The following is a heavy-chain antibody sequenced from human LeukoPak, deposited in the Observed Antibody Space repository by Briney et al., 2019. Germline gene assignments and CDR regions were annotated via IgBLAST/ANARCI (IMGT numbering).Heavy chain of an antibody. V-gene: IGHV1-69*05. CDR2: IVPIFGTA. CDR1: GGAFSSYL. Sequence: SVKVSCKDSGGAFSSYLISWVRQAPGQGLEWMGGIVPIFGTANYAQKYQCRVTITTDESTSTAYMELSSLRSEVTAVYYCARRSVGGEIGSFDYWGQGTLVTVSS. D-gene: IGHD3-10*01. J-gene: IGHJ4*02. CDR3: ARRSVGGEIGSFDY.